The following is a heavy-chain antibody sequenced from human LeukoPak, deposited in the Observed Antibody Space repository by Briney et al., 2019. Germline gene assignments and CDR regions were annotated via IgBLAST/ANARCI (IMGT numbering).Heavy chain of an antibody. D-gene: IGHD3-16*01. Sequence: GGSLRLSCAASEFTVSSHYMSWIRQAPGKGLEWVSYISSSGSTIYYADSVKGRFTISRDNAKNSLYLQMNSLRAEDTAVYYCARRGSSALDYWGQGTLVTVSS. CDR2: ISSSGSTI. V-gene: IGHV3-11*01. J-gene: IGHJ4*02. CDR3: ARRGSSALDY. CDR1: EFTVSSHY.